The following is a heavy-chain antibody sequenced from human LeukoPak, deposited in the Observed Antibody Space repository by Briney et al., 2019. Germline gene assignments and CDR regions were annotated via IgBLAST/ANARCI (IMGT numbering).Heavy chain of an antibody. Sequence: PGGSLRVSCTASGFTLSSYWMSWVRQAPGKGLEWVANIKQDASQIYYVDSVKGRFTISRDNAKNSLYLQMNSLRAEDTAVYYCVRAYMYYYDGNGSGRFDPWGQGTLVTVSS. J-gene: IGHJ5*02. V-gene: IGHV3-7*01. CDR2: IKQDASQI. CDR1: GFTLSSYW. D-gene: IGHD3-22*01. CDR3: VRAYMYYYDGNGSGRFDP.